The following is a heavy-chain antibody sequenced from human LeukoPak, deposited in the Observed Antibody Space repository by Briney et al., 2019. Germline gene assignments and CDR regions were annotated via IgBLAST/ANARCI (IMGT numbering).Heavy chain of an antibody. J-gene: IGHJ3*02. CDR3: AKIQAAVWAFDI. V-gene: IGHV3-7*01. D-gene: IGHD2-15*01. CDR1: GFTFSSYW. CDR2: IKQDGSEK. Sequence: GGSLRLSCAASGFTFSSYWMSWVRQAPGKGLEWVANIKQDGSEKYYVDSVKGRFTIPRDNAKNSLYLQMDSLRAEDTAVYYCAKIQAAVWAFDIWGQGTMVTVSS.